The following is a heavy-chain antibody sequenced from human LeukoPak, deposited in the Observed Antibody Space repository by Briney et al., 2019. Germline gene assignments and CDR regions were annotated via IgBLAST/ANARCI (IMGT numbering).Heavy chain of an antibody. J-gene: IGHJ4*02. CDR3: AKGFNSGSYYYFDC. CDR2: ISGSGGSI. V-gene: IGHV3-23*01. Sequence: GGSLRLSCAASGFTFSSYAMSWVRPAPGKGLEWVSAISGSGGSIYYADSVKGRFTICRDNSKNTLYLQMNSLRADDTPVYDCAKGFNSGSYYYFDCWVQGTLVTVPS. D-gene: IGHD1-26*01. CDR1: GFTFSSYA.